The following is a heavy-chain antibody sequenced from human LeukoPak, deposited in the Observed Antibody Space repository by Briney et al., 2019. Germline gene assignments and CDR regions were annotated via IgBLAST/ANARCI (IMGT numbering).Heavy chain of an antibody. D-gene: IGHD1-26*01. J-gene: IGHJ4*02. CDR3: ARDLGQPVLGVIDY. CDR2: ISSSSSYI. CDR1: GFTFSSYS. V-gene: IGHV3-21*01. Sequence: PGGSLRLSCAASGFTFSSYSMNWVRQAPGKGLEWVSSISSSSSYIYYADSVKGRFTISRDNAKNSLYLQMNSLRAEDTAVHYCARDLGQPVLGVIDYWGQGTLLTVSS.